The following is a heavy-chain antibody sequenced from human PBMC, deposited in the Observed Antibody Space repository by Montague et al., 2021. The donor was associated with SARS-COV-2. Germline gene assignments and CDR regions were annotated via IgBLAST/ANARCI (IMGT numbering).Heavy chain of an antibody. CDR3: ARGARQGYGFRLGSFDY. J-gene: IGHJ4*02. CDR2: INHSGST. CDR1: GGSFSGHC. V-gene: IGHV4-34*01. D-gene: IGHD3-10*01. Sequence: SETLSLTCAVYGGSFSGHCWNWIRQPPGKGLEWIGEINHSGSTNNNPSLKSRVTMSVDTSKNQSSLKLSSVTAADTAVYYCARGARQGYGFRLGSFDYWGQGTLVTVSS.